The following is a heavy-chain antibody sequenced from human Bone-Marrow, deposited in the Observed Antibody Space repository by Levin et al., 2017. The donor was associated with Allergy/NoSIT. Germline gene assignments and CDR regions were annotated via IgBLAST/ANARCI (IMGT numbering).Heavy chain of an antibody. Sequence: GESLKISCAASGFTFSNYAMAWVRQAPGKGLEWVALISDSGDSTYSADSVKGRFTISRDNSKDTLYLQMTSLRAEDTAVYFCARDWGSAYYYFPNWGQGTLVTVSS. CDR1: GFTFSNYA. D-gene: IGHD3-22*01. J-gene: IGHJ1*01. CDR3: ARDWGSAYYYFPN. CDR2: ISDSGDST. V-gene: IGHV3-23*01.